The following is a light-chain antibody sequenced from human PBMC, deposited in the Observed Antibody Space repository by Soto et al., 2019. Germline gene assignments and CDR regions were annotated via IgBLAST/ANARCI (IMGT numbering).Light chain of an antibody. Sequence: QSPATKTEPLRQSDTLSCRASQSVGNNLAWYQQKPGQAPRLLIYDTSTRATGIPARFSGSGSGTEFTLTISSLQSEDFAVYYCQQYNKWPPTFGQGTKVDIK. CDR3: QQYNKWPPT. CDR1: QSVGNN. V-gene: IGKV3-15*01. CDR2: DTS. J-gene: IGKJ1*01.